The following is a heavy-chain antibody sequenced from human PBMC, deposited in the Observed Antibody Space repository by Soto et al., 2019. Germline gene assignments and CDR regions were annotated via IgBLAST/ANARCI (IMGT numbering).Heavy chain of an antibody. CDR3: ARIYYYDSSGYPSREDYYGMDV. CDR2: IIPIFGTA. V-gene: IGHV1-69*13. Sequence: ASVKVSCKASGGTFSSYAISWVRQAPGQGLEWMGGIIPIFGTANYAQKFQGRVTITADESTSTAYMELSSLRSEDTAVYYCARIYYYDSSGYPSREDYYGMDVWGQGTTVTVS. D-gene: IGHD3-22*01. CDR1: GGTFSSYA. J-gene: IGHJ6*02.